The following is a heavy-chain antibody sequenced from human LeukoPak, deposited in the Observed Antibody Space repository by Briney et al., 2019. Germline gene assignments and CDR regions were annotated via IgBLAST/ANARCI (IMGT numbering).Heavy chain of an antibody. Sequence: GGSLRLSCAVSGFTFSSYGMHWVRQAPGKGLGGGGVISYDGSNKYYQDSVKCRFTISRDNSNNTLYLQMNSLRAEDTAVYYCAKCLEGYYYYYGMDVWGQGTTVTVSS. V-gene: IGHV3-30*18. D-gene: IGHD5/OR15-5a*01. J-gene: IGHJ6*02. CDR3: AKCLEGYYYYYGMDV. CDR1: GFTFSSYG. CDR2: ISYDGSNK.